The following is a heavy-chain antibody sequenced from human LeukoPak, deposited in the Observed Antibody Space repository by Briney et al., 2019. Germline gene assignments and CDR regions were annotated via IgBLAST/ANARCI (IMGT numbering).Heavy chain of an antibody. CDR3: AKSRGYSNTSPFDY. CDR1: GFTFSSYA. Sequence: PGGSLRLACAAFGFTFSSYAMSWVRQAPGKGLEWVSAISGSGGNTYYADSVKGRFTISRDNSRNTLYLQMNSLTADDTAVYYCAKSRGYSNTSPFDYWGQGTLVAVSS. J-gene: IGHJ4*02. CDR2: ISGSGGNT. V-gene: IGHV3-23*01. D-gene: IGHD6-13*01.